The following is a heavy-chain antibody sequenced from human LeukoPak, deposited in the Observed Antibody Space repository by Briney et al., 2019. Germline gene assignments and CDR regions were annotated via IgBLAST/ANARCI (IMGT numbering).Heavy chain of an antibody. J-gene: IGHJ1*01. D-gene: IGHD2-15*01. CDR3: ARDPVPHCSGGSCYLSEYFQH. CDR2: ISSSSSYI. V-gene: IGHV3-21*01. CDR1: GFTFSSYS. Sequence: GGSLRLSCAASGFTFSSYSTNWVRQAPGKGLEWVSSISSSSSYIYYADSVKGRFTISRDNAKNSLYLQMNSLRAEDTAVYYCARDPVPHCSGGSCYLSEYFQHWGQGTLVTVSS.